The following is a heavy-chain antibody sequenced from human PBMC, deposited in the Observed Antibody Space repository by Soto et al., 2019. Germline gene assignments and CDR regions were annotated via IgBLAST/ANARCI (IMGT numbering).Heavy chain of an antibody. CDR2: IWNDGTNK. V-gene: IGHV3-33*01. Sequence: VGSLRLSCAASGFTFSSYGMHWVRQAPGKGLEWVAVIWNDGTNKYYGDSVKGRFTVSRDNSKNMLYLQMNSLRGEDTAVYYCARDAVLYSGYELDNWFDPWGQGTAVTVSS. D-gene: IGHD5-12*01. J-gene: IGHJ5*02. CDR3: ARDAVLYSGYELDNWFDP. CDR1: GFTFSSYG.